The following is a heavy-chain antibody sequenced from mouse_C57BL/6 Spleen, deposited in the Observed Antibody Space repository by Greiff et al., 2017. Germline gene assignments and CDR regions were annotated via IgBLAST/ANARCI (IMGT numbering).Heavy chain of an antibody. V-gene: IGHV1-53*01. CDR1: GYTFTSYW. J-gene: IGHJ2*01. CDR3: ARYHYYGSGFDY. CDR2: INPSTGGT. Sequence: QVQLQQPGTELVKPGASVKLSCKASGYTFTSYWMPWVKQRPGQGLEWIGNINPSTGGTNYNEKFKSKATMTVEKSSSTAYMQLSSLTSEDSAVYYCARYHYYGSGFDYWGQGTTLTVSS. D-gene: IGHD1-1*01.